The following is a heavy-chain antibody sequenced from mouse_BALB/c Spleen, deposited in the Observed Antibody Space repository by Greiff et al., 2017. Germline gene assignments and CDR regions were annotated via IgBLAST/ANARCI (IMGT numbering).Heavy chain of an antibody. D-gene: IGHD2-2*01. J-gene: IGHJ3*01. CDR1: GYTFSSYW. Sequence: QVQLKESGAELMKPGASVKISCKATGYTFSSYWIEWVKQRPGHGLEWIGEILPGSGSTNYNEKFKGKATFTADTSSNTAYMQLSSLTSEDSAVYYCARYYGYDDARAYWGQGTLVTVSA. V-gene: IGHV1-9*01. CDR2: ILPGSGST. CDR3: ARYYGYDDARAY.